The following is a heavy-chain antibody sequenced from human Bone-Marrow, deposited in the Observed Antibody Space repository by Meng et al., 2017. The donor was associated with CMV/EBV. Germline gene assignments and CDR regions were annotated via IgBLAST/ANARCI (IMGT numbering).Heavy chain of an antibody. V-gene: IGHV4-30-4*08. CDR3: AGLTVVPGGDGVDY. CDR2: SYYSGST. J-gene: IGHJ4*02. Sequence: SGVSVSSGDYYWGSIGQRPGKGVEWNGYSYYSGSTYFNPSLKSRVTISVDTSKNQFSRKLSSVTAADTAVYYCAGLTVVPGGDGVDYWGQGTLVTVSS. D-gene: IGHD2-2*01. CDR1: GVSVSSGDYY.